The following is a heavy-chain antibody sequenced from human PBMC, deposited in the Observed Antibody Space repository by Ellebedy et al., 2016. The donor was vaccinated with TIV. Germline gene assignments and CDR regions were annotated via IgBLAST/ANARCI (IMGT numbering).Heavy chain of an antibody. Sequence: SETLSLXCAVYGGSFSGYYWTWIRQPPGKGLEWIGEINHSGSTDYNPSLKSRVTISVDTSKNQFSLKLRSVTAADTAVYYCAKSLHYSSSSFFDYWGQGTLVTVSS. CDR1: GGSFSGYY. V-gene: IGHV4-34*01. CDR3: AKSLHYSSSSFFDY. J-gene: IGHJ4*02. D-gene: IGHD6-6*01. CDR2: INHSGST.